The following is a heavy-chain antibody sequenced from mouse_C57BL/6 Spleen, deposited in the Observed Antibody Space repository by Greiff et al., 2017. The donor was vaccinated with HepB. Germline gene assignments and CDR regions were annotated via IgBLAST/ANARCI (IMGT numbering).Heavy chain of an antibody. CDR3: TRGVLTVPYAMDY. Sequence: VQLQQSGAELVRPGASVTLSCKASGYTFTDYEMHWVKQTPVHGLEWIGAIDPETGGTAYNQKFKGKAILTADKSSSTAYMELRSLTSEDSAVYYCTRGVLTVPYAMDYWGQGTSVTVSS. CDR1: GYTFTDYE. V-gene: IGHV1-15*01. J-gene: IGHJ4*01. CDR2: IDPETGGT. D-gene: IGHD4-1*01.